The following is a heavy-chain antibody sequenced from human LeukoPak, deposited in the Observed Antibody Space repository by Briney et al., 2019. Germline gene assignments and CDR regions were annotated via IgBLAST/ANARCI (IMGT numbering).Heavy chain of an antibody. CDR1: GGTFSSYT. CDR3: AGTSSSTFDY. V-gene: IGHV1-69*02. J-gene: IGHJ4*02. D-gene: IGHD6-13*01. CDR2: IIPILGIA. Sequence: SXXVSCKASGGTFSSYTISWVRQAPGQGLEWMGRIIPILGIANYAQKFQGRVTITADKSTSTAYMELSSLRSEDTAVYYCAGTSSSTFDYWGQGTLVTVSS.